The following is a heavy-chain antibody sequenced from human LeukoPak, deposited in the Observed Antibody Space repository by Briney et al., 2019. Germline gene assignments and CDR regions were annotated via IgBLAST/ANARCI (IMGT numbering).Heavy chain of an antibody. CDR2: IHSGGIT. CDR1: GFTVSNIY. Sequence: GGSLRLSCAASGFTVSNIYMSWVRQAPGAGLEWVSIIHSGGITHYADSVKGRFTISRDNSKNTLYLQMNSLRAEDTAVYYCVRDRGIASTGGYGMDVWGQGTTVTVSS. V-gene: IGHV3-53*01. CDR3: VRDRGIASTGGYGMDV. J-gene: IGHJ6*02. D-gene: IGHD6-13*01.